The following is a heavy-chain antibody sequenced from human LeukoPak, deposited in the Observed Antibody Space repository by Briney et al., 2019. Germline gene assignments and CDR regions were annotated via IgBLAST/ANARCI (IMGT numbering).Heavy chain of an antibody. J-gene: IGHJ5*02. Sequence: GASVKVSCKASGGTFSSYAISWVRQAPGQGLEWMGGIIPIFGTANYAQKFQGRVTITADESTSTAYMELSSLRSEDTAVYYCARDFGDYSNYVWFDPWCQGTLVTVSS. D-gene: IGHD4-11*01. V-gene: IGHV1-69*13. CDR1: GGTFSSYA. CDR3: ARDFGDYSNYVWFDP. CDR2: IIPIFGTA.